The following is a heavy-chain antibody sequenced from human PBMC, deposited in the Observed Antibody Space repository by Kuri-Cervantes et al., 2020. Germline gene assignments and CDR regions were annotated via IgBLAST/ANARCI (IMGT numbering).Heavy chain of an antibody. CDR1: GGSFSDYF. J-gene: IGHJ4*02. CDR3: AGEVTNRGY. Sequence: SQTLSLTCAVFGGSFSDYFWTWIRQTPGMGLEWIGEINHRGRTNYNPSLKSRVAISVDTSKNQFSLKVTSVTAADTAVYYCAGEVTNRGYWGQGTLVTVSS. V-gene: IGHV4-34*01. D-gene: IGHD3-10*01. CDR2: INHRGRT.